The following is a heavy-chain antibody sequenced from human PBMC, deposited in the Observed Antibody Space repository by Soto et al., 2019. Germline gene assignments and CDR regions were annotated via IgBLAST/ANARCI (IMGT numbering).Heavy chain of an antibody. Sequence: GGFLRLSCAGSGFTFINSGMHWVRQAPGKGLEWVAVLAYDGSEKYYADSVKGRFTISRDNSKNTLYLQMNSLRVEDTAVYYCVRFFDYYGMDVWGQGTTVTVSS. CDR1: GFTFINSG. V-gene: IGHV3-30*03. CDR2: LAYDGSEK. CDR3: VRFFDYYGMDV. D-gene: IGHD3-3*01. J-gene: IGHJ6*02.